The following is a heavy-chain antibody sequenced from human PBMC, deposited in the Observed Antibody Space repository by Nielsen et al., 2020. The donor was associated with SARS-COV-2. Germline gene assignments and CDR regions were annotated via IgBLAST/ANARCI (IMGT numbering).Heavy chain of an antibody. CDR1: GGSFSSGGSS. CDR3: ARDSGVRY. J-gene: IGHJ4*02. CDR2: RHYTGNT. Sequence: SETLSLTCSVSGGSFSSGGSSYSWIRQHPGKGLEWIGLRHYTGNTYYNPSLQSRLFISVDTSKNQFSLKLSSVTAADTAVYYCARDSGVRYWGQGTLVTVSS. D-gene: IGHD3-10*01. V-gene: IGHV4-31*03.